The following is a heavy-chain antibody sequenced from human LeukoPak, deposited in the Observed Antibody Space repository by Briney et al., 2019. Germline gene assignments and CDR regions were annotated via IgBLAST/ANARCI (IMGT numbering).Heavy chain of an antibody. J-gene: IGHJ4*02. V-gene: IGHV1-2*02. Sequence: GASVKVSCKASGYTFTRYYIHWVRQAPGQGLEGMGWINPNNGGTNYAQKFQGRVTMTRDTSISTAYMELNRLTSDDTAVYYCARDKYTGYETFDYWGQGTPVTVSS. CDR3: ARDKYTGYETFDY. CDR2: INPNNGGT. CDR1: GYTFTRYY. D-gene: IGHD5-12*01.